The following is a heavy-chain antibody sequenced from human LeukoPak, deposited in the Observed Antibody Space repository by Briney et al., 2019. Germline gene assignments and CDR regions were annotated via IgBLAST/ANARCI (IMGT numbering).Heavy chain of an antibody. D-gene: IGHD6-19*01. J-gene: IGHJ4*02. V-gene: IGHV4-39*01. CDR2: IYYSGST. Sequence: PSETLSLTCTVSGGSISSSSYYWGWIRQPPGQGLEWIGSIYYSGSTYYNPSLKSRVTISVDTSKNQFSLKLSSVTAADTAVYYCAGHTGQWLVRQGCDYWGQGTLVTVSS. CDR3: AGHTGQWLVRQGCDY. CDR1: GGSISSSSYY.